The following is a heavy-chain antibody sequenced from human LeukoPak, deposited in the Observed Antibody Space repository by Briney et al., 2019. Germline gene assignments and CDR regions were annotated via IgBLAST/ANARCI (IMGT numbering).Heavy chain of an antibody. J-gene: IGHJ6*03. CDR1: GFTFSIYA. V-gene: IGHV3-23*01. CDR2: ISGSGGST. Sequence: GGSLRLSCAASGFTFSIYAMSWVRQAPGKGLEWVSAISGSGGSTYYTDSVKGRFTISRDNSKNTLFLQMNSLSADDTAVYYCARAKIASTVIYYYMDVWGKGTTVTVSS. D-gene: IGHD3-22*01. CDR3: ARAKIASTVIYYYMDV.